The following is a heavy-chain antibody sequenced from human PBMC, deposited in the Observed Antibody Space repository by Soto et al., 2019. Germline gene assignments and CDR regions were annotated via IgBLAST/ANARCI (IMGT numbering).Heavy chain of an antibody. CDR3: AADATAWQQMVPSDY. J-gene: IGHJ4*02. V-gene: IGHV1-58*01. CDR1: GFTFTSSA. D-gene: IGHD2-8*01. CDR2: VAVGSGYT. Sequence: SVKVSCKASGFTFTSSAFQWVRQARGQRLEWIGWVAVGSGYTNYAQRFQDRVTLTRDMSTATTYMELSRLTSEDTAIYYCAADATAWQQMVPSDYWGQGTLVTVSS.